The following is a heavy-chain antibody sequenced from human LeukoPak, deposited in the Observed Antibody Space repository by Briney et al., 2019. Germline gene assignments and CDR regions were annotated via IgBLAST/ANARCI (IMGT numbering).Heavy chain of an antibody. D-gene: IGHD6-19*01. CDR3: AREGGGIAVTSLDY. CDR1: GFTFSSYS. CDR2: ISSSSSYI. J-gene: IGHJ4*02. V-gene: IGHV3-21*01. Sequence: GGSLRLSCAASGFTFSSYSMNWVRQAPGKGLKWVSSISSSSSYIYYADSVKGRFTISRDNAKNSLYLQMNSLRAEDTAVYYCAREGGGIAVTSLDYWGQGTLVTVSS.